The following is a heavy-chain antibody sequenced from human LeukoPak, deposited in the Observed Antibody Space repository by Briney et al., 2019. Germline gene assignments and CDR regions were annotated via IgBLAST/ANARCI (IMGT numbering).Heavy chain of an antibody. J-gene: IGHJ3*02. Sequence: ASVKVSCKASGYTFTGYYMHWVRQAPGQGLEWMGWINPNSGGTNYAQKFQGRVTTTRDTSISTAYMELSRLRSDDTAVYYCAGGFWSGSDAFDIWGQGTMVTVSS. V-gene: IGHV1-2*02. CDR2: INPNSGGT. D-gene: IGHD3-3*01. CDR3: AGGFWSGSDAFDI. CDR1: GYTFTGYY.